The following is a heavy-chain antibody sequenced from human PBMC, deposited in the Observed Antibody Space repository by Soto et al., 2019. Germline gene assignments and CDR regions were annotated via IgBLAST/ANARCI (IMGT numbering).Heavy chain of an antibody. CDR3: AGDYYDSSGYYGTVAFDI. CDR2: INHSGST. J-gene: IGHJ3*02. CDR1: GGSFSGHY. Sequence: SETLSLTCAVYGGSFSGHYWSWIRQPPGKGLEWIGEINHSGSTNYNPSLKSRVTISVDTSKNQFSLKLSSVTAADTAVYYCAGDYYDSSGYYGTVAFDIWGQATMVTVS. V-gene: IGHV4-34*01. D-gene: IGHD3-22*01.